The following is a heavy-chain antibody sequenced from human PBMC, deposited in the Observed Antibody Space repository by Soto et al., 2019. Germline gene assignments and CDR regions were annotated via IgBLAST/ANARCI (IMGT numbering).Heavy chain of an antibody. CDR1: GFSFSKAW. Sequence: EVQLVESGGGWVKPGGSLRLSCVASGFSFSKAWMNWVRQAPGKGPESVGRIRSSTDGGKVDYAAPVKGRFTISRDDSKNMLYLQMNSLKTEDTAVYYCTTENPVWFGDLLFTAYGMEVWGQGTTVTVSS. CDR2: IRSSTDGGKV. CDR3: TTENPVWFGDLLFTAYGMEV. J-gene: IGHJ6*02. V-gene: IGHV3-15*07. D-gene: IGHD3-10*01.